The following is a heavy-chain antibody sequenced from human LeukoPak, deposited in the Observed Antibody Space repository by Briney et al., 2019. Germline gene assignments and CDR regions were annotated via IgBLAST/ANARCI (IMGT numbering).Heavy chain of an antibody. V-gene: IGHV3-23*01. CDR3: VKDRCARATCPEA. J-gene: IGHJ5*02. CDR1: GFTFSTYA. CDR2: ISNSGDST. D-gene: IGHD6-6*01. Sequence: GGSLRLSCAASGFTFSTYAISWVRQAPGEGLQWVSGISNSGDSTYSLDSVKGRFTISRDSSKNTLHLQMSSLRAEDTALYYCVKDRCARATCPEAWGQGTLVTVSS.